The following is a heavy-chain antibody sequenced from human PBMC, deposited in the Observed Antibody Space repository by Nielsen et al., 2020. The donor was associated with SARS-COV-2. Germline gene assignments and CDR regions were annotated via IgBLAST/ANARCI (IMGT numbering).Heavy chain of an antibody. J-gene: IGHJ6*03. V-gene: IGHV4-34*01. CDR3: ARGESSRSLFGYFMDV. Sequence: WIRQPPGKGLEWIGEVTHGGSFNYSSSLKSRLTISLATSKNQFSLKLSSVTAADTAVYYCARGESSRSLFGYFMDVWGKGTTVTVSS. CDR2: VTHGGSF. D-gene: IGHD6-6*01.